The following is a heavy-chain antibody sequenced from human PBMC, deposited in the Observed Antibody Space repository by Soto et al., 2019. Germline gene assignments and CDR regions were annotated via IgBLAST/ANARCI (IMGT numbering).Heavy chain of an antibody. D-gene: IGHD3-10*01. CDR2: INQGGREK. Sequence: GGSLRLSCAASGFNFGSYWMSWVRQAPGKGLEWVANINQGGREKNYVDSVKGRFSISRDDAERSHHLQMNSLRVEDTAVYYCAKFGSGSYGAYALDIWGQGTMVTVSS. CDR1: GFNFGSYW. J-gene: IGHJ3*02. CDR3: AKFGSGSYGAYALDI. V-gene: IGHV3-7*01.